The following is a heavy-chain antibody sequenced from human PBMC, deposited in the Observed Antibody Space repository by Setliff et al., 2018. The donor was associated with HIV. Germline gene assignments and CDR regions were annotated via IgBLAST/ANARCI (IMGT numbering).Heavy chain of an antibody. J-gene: IGHJ3*02. CDR2: IKQDGSEK. D-gene: IGHD3-16*01. CDR3: AREKLEGGIIRAFDI. CDR1: GFTFSSYW. V-gene: IGHV3-7*03. Sequence: GGSLRLSCAASGFTFSSYWMSWVRQAPGKGLEWVANIKQDGSEKYYVDSVKGRFTIARDNAKNSLYLQMNSLRAEDTAVYYCAREKLEGGIIRAFDIWGQGTMVTVSS.